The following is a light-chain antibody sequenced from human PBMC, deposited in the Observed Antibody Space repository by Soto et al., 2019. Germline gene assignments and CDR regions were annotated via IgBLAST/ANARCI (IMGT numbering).Light chain of an antibody. Sequence: EIVLTQSPGTLSLSPGERATLSCRASQSVSSSYLAWYQQKPGQAPRLLIYGASSRATGIPDRFSGSGAGTDFTLTISGLEPEDFEVDYCQQYGSSPRTFGQGTKVDIK. J-gene: IGKJ1*01. CDR1: QSVSSSY. V-gene: IGKV3-20*01. CDR2: GAS. CDR3: QQYGSSPRT.